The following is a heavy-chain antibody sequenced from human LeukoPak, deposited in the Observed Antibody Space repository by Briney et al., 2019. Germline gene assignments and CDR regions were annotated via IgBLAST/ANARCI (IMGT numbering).Heavy chain of an antibody. J-gene: IGHJ4*02. CDR3: AKGWGAVAGTFYFDY. CDR2: ISGSGRST. V-gene: IGHV3-23*01. CDR1: GFTFTNYG. D-gene: IGHD6-19*01. Sequence: PGGSLRLSCAGSGFTFTNYGMNWVRQAPGKGLEWVSGISGSGRSTYYADSVKGRFTISRDNSKNTLSVQMNTVRAEDTAVYYCAKGWGAVAGTFYFDYWGQGIMVTVSS.